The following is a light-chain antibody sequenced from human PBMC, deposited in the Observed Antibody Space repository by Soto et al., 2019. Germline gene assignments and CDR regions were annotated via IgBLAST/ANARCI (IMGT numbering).Light chain of an antibody. V-gene: IGKV1-5*01. CDR1: QSISSW. CDR2: DAS. J-gene: IGKJ1*01. Sequence: DIQMTQSPSTLSASVGDRVTITCRASQSISSWLAWYQQKPGKAPKLLIYDASSLESGVPSRFSRNGSGTEFTLTISSLQPDDFATYHCQQYNSHPWTYGQGTKV. CDR3: QQYNSHPWT.